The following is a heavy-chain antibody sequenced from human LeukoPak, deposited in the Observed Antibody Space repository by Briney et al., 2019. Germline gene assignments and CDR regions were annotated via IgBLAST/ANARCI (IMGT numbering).Heavy chain of an antibody. V-gene: IGHV4-39*07. CDR3: ARGYGDYRGHNFDY. J-gene: IGHJ4*02. CDR1: GGSISSSSYY. CDR2: IYYSGST. Sequence: PSQTLSLTCTVSGGSISSSSYYWGWIRQPPGKGLEWIGSIYYSGSTYYNPSLKSRVTISVDTSKNQFSLKLSSVTAADTAVYYCARGYGDYRGHNFDYWGQGTLVTVSS. D-gene: IGHD4-17*01.